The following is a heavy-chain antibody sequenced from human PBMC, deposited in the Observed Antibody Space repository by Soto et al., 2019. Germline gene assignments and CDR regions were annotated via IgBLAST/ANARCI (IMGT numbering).Heavy chain of an antibody. CDR3: VGASGVNPVDY. CDR2: ISSAGSAT. D-gene: IGHD3-10*01. Sequence: GGSLRLSCATSGFTFSSFEMNWVRQAPGKGLEWVSYISSAGSATFYADSVKGRFTISRDNAKNSLFLQMNCLSAEDTALYYCVGASGVNPVDYWGQGTLVTVSS. V-gene: IGHV3-48*03. CDR1: GFTFSSFE. J-gene: IGHJ4*02.